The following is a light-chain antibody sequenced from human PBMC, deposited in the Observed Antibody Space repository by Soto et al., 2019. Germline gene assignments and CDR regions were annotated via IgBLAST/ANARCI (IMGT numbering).Light chain of an antibody. CDR3: QQYNNWPWT. CDR1: QSASRN. CDR2: VAS. V-gene: IGKV3-15*01. Sequence: EIVTTQSPATLSVFPGERATLSCRASQSASRNLAWYQQKPGQAPRLLIYVASTRATGIPARFSGSGSGTEFALTISSLQSEDFAVYYCQQYNNWPWTFGQGTKVEIK. J-gene: IGKJ1*01.